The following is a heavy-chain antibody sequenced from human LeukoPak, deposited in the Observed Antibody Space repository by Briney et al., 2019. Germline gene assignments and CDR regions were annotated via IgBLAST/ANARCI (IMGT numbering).Heavy chain of an antibody. Sequence: GGSLRLSCASSGFTFSAFWLSWVRQAPGKGLERVANIKDDGSQTYYLDSVKGRFTIFRENAKNSLSLQMNDLRADDTAVYYCAREIVGAASAYDYWGQGTLDTVSS. CDR1: GFTFSAFW. V-gene: IGHV3-7*03. CDR3: AREIVGAASAYDY. J-gene: IGHJ4*02. CDR2: IKDDGSQT. D-gene: IGHD6-13*01.